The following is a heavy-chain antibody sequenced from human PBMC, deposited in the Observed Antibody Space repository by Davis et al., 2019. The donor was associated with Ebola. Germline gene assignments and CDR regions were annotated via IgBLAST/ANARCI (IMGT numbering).Heavy chain of an antibody. CDR2: ISGSGGST. CDR3: ARDPAATRGYYGMDV. J-gene: IGHJ6*02. CDR1: GFTFSSYA. D-gene: IGHD1-26*01. V-gene: IGHV3-23*01. Sequence: GESLKISCAASGFTFSSYAMSWVRQAPGKGLEWVSAISGSGGSTYYADSVKGRFTISRDNSKNTLHLQMNSLRAEDTAVYYCARDPAATRGYYGMDVWGQGTTVTVSS.